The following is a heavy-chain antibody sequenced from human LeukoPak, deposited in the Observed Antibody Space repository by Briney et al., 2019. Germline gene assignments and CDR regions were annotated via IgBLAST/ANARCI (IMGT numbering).Heavy chain of an antibody. CDR1: GGSISSSNW. J-gene: IGHJ6*02. Sequence: SGTLSLTCAVSGGSISSSNWWSWVRQPPGKGLEWIGEIYHSGSTNYNPSLKSRVTISVDKSKNQFSLKLSSVTAADTAVYYCARHLSYYDSSGYYSISYYYYGMDVWGQGTTVTVSS. CDR3: ARHLSYYDSSGYYSISYYYYGMDV. CDR2: IYHSGST. V-gene: IGHV4-4*02. D-gene: IGHD3-22*01.